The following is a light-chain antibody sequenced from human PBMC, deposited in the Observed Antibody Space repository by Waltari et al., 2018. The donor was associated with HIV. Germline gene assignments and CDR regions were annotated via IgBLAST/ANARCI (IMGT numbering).Light chain of an antibody. CDR3: LQDYIFPYT. V-gene: IGKV1-6*01. CDR1: QGIGND. J-gene: IGKJ2*01. Sequence: AIQMSPSPPSLSASVGDRVTITCRASQGIGNDLSWYQQRPGKAPTLLIYAASILQTGVSSRFSGSGSVTDFSLTISSLQPEDSATYYCLQDYIFPYTFGPGTKLDIK. CDR2: AAS.